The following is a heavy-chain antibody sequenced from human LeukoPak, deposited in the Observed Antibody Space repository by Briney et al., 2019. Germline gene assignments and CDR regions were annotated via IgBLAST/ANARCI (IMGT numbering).Heavy chain of an antibody. CDR1: GYTFTGYY. CDR3: ARRSSETSGYNY. J-gene: IGHJ4*02. D-gene: IGHD3-22*01. CDR2: INPNSGGT. Sequence: ASVKVSCKASGYTFTGYYMHWVRQAPGQGLEWMGWINPNSGGTNYAQKFQGRVTMTRDTSISTAYMELSSLQSDDTAVYYCARRSSETSGYNYWGQGTLVTVSS. V-gene: IGHV1-2*02.